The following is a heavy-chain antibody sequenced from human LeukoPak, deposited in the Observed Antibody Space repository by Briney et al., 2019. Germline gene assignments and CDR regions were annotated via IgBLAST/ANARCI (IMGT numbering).Heavy chain of an antibody. CDR2: INHSGST. CDR1: GGSFSGYY. CDR3: ARGPDTGASFY. V-gene: IGHV4-34*01. D-gene: IGHD1-1*01. Sequence: SETLSLTCAVYGGSFSGYYWSWIRQPPGKGLEWIGEINHSGSTYYNPSLKSRVTISVDTSKNQFSLKLSSVTAADTAVYYCARGPDTGASFYWGQGTLVTVSS. J-gene: IGHJ4*02.